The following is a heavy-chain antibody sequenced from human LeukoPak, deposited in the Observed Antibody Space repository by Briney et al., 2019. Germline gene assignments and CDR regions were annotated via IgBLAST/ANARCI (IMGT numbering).Heavy chain of an antibody. V-gene: IGHV3-53*01. CDR2: IYSGGNT. D-gene: IGHD1-26*01. CDR3: ARASWELVEYYFDY. J-gene: IGHJ4*02. Sequence: GSLRLSCTVSGFPVSINSMSWVRQAPGKGLEWVSFIYSGGNTHYSDSVKGRFTISRDNAKNSLYLQMNSLRAEDTAVYYCARASWELVEYYFDYWGQGTLVTVSS. CDR1: GFPVSINS.